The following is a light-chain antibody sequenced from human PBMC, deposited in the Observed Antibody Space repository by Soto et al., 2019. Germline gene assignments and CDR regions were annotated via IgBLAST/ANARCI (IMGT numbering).Light chain of an antibody. CDR2: AAS. V-gene: IGKV1-27*01. CDR1: QGIGNY. Sequence: DTHMTQSPSSLSASVGDRVTITCRASQGIGNYLAWYQQKPGEVPKLLIYAASTLHPGVPSRFSGSGSGTDFTLTITSLQPEDFATYYCQEYHSDPAPFGPGTKVDIK. CDR3: QEYHSDPAP. J-gene: IGKJ3*01.